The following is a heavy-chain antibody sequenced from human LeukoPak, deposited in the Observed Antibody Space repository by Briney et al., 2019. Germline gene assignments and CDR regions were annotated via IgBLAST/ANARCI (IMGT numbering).Heavy chain of an antibody. V-gene: IGHV4-30-4*08. Sequence: SETLSLTCTVSGGSISSGDYYWSWIRQPPGKGLEWIGFIYYSGSTYYNPSLKSRVTISVDTSKNQFSLKLSSVTAADTAVYYCARHSGSYRYYFDYWGQGTLVTVSS. D-gene: IGHD1-26*01. CDR3: ARHSGSYRYYFDY. J-gene: IGHJ4*02. CDR1: GGSISSGDYY. CDR2: IYYSGST.